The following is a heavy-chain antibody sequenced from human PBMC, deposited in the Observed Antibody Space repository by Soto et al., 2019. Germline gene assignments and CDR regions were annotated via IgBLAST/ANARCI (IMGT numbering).Heavy chain of an antibody. J-gene: IGHJ3*02. Sequence: EVQLVESGGALVKPGGSLRLSCAASGFTFSNSYMSWVRQTPGKGLEWVGRIKRKSDGETTDYAVPVKGRFTISRGVAKTTLSLPMDSLKTEDTAMYYCGAGSAFFIWGGGTMVTVSS. V-gene: IGHV3-15*02. CDR2: IKRKSDGETT. D-gene: IGHD1-26*01. CDR3: GAGSAFFI. CDR1: GFTFSNSY.